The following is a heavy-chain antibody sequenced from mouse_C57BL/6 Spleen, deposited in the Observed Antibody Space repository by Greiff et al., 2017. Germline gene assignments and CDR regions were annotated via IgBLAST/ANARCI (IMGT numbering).Heavy chain of an antibody. V-gene: IGHV1-80*01. CDR3: ARGSSLAWFAY. Sequence: VKLMESGAELVKPGASVKISCKASGYAFSSYWMNWVKQRPGKGLEWIGQIYPGDGDTNYNGKFKGKATLTADKSSSTAYMQLSSLTSEDSAVYFCARGSSLAWFAYWGQGTLVTVSA. J-gene: IGHJ3*01. CDR2: IYPGDGDT. D-gene: IGHD1-1*01. CDR1: GYAFSSYW.